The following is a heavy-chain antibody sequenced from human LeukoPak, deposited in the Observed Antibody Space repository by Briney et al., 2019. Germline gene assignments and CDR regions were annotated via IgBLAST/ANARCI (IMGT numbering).Heavy chain of an antibody. Sequence: SETLSLTCTVSGGSISSSSYYWGWIRQPPGKGLEWIGSIYYSGSTYYNPSLKSRVTISVDTSKNQFSLKLSSVTAADTAVYYCARHISGYCSGGSCYSVIEFQWFDPWGQGTLVTVSS. V-gene: IGHV4-39*01. J-gene: IGHJ5*02. CDR1: GGSISSSSYY. CDR3: ARHISGYCSGGSCYSVIEFQWFDP. D-gene: IGHD2-15*01. CDR2: IYYSGST.